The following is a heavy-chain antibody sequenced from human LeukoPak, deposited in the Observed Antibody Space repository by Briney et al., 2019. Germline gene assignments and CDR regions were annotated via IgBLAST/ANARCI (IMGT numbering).Heavy chain of an antibody. J-gene: IGHJ3*02. D-gene: IGHD6-13*01. CDR1: GFTFNNYW. V-gene: IGHV3-74*03. CDR2: INSDGSST. CDR3: ANGYGSTYYNGLDI. Sequence: GGSLRLSCAASGFTFNNYWMHWVRQGPGKGLVWVSRINSDGSSTTYADSVKGRFTISRDKAKNTLYLQMNSLRAEDTAVYYCANGYGSTYYNGLDIRGQGTMVTVSS.